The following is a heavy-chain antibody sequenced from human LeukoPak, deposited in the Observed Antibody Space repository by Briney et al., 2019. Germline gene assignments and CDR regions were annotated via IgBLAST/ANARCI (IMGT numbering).Heavy chain of an antibody. CDR2: IYYNGNT. J-gene: IGHJ4*02. CDR3: AREGPHGSGIYYNPLDY. Sequence: SETLSLTCAVSGGSISSGGYYWGWIRQPPGKGLEWIGSIYYNGNTYYNPSLKSRVTISLDTSKNQFSLKLISVTAADTALYYCAREGPHGSGIYYNPLDYWGQGALVIVSS. V-gene: IGHV4-39*02. CDR1: GGSISSGGYY. D-gene: IGHD3-10*01.